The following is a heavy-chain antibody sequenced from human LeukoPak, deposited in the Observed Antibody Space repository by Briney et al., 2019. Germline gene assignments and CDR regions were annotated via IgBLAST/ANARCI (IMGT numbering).Heavy chain of an antibody. D-gene: IGHD2-15*01. Sequence: PGGSLRLSCAASGFTFSSYGMSWVRQAPGKGLEWVSAISGSGGSTYYADSVKGRFTISRDNSKNTLYLQMKSLRAEDTAVYYCALLLGYCSGGSCSPFDYWGQGTLVTVSS. CDR1: GFTFSSYG. CDR3: ALLLGYCSGGSCSPFDY. CDR2: ISGSGGST. V-gene: IGHV3-23*01. J-gene: IGHJ4*02.